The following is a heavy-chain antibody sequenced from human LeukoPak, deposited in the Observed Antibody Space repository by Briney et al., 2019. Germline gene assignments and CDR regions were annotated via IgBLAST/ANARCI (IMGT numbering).Heavy chain of an antibody. Sequence: SETLSLTCTVSGYSISSGYYWGWIRQPPGKGLEWIGRIYHSGSTYYNPSLKSRVTISVDTSKNQFSLKLSSVTAADTAVYYCARQQGGFDLPPDPGFDYWGQGTLVTVSS. D-gene: IGHD5-12*01. V-gene: IGHV4-38-2*02. CDR1: GYSISSGYY. J-gene: IGHJ4*02. CDR2: IYHSGST. CDR3: ARQQGGFDLPPDPGFDY.